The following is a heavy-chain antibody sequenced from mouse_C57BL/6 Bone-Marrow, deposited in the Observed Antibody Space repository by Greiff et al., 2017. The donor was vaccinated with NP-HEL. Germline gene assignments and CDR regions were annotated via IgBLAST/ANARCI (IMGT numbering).Heavy chain of an antibody. CDR1: GYTFTSYW. CDR3: ARGCDNYDGDWCARDY. D-gene: IGHD1-3*01. J-gene: IGHJ4*01. V-gene: IGHV1-55*01. CDR2: IYPGSGST. Sequence: QVQLQQPGAELVKPGASVKMSCKASGYTFTSYWITWVKQRPGQGLEWIGDIYPGSGSTNYNEKFKGKATLTVDTSSSTAYMQLSSLTSEDSAVYYGARGCDNYDGDWCARDYWGQGTTVTVSS.